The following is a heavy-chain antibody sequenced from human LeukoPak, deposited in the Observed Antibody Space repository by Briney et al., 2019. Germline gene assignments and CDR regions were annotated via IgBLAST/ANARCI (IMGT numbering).Heavy chain of an antibody. CDR2: IYYSGST. V-gene: IGHV4-30-4*01. D-gene: IGHD3-10*01. CDR3: ARGWFGEFLSNYYGMDV. J-gene: IGHJ6*02. Sequence: SQTLSLTCTVSGGSISSGDYYWSWIRQPPGKGLGWIGYIYYSGSTYYNPSLKSRVTISVDTSKNQFSLKLSSVTAADTAVYYCARGWFGEFLSNYYGMDVWGQGTTVTVSS. CDR1: GGSISSGDYY.